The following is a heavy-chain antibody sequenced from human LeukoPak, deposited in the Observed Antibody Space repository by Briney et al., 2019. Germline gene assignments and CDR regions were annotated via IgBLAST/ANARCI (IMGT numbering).Heavy chain of an antibody. Sequence: TSEPLSLTCTVSGGSISSSSAYWGWIRQPPGKGLEWIGSIYYSRNTHYNTSLKSRVTISADTSKNQFSLTLGSVSATDTAVYYCVSPRGFSYPYFDYWGQGTLVTLPS. D-gene: IGHD5-18*01. CDR3: VSPRGFSYPYFDY. CDR2: IYYSRNT. CDR1: GGSISSSSAY. J-gene: IGHJ4*02. V-gene: IGHV4-39*01.